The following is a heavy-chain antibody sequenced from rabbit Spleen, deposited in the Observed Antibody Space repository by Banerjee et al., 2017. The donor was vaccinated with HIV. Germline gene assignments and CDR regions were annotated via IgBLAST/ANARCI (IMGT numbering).Heavy chain of an antibody. D-gene: IGHD4-1*01. V-gene: IGHV1S47*01. CDR2: IYNGDDTT. CDR3: ARDLAGAIGWNFYL. J-gene: IGHJ4*01. Sequence: EESGGDLVKPGASLTLTCKASGFDFSSDAMCWVRQAPGKGPEWIACIYNGDDTTYYATWVHGRFTISKASSTTVTLQMTSLTAADTATYLCARDLAGAIGWNFYLWGQGTLVTVS. CDR1: GFDFSSDA.